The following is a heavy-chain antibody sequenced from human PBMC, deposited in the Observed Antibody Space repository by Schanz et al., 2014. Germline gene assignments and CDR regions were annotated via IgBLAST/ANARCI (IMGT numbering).Heavy chain of an antibody. CDR3: ARGPSQGYSYGHNIGAYYYGMDV. D-gene: IGHD5-18*01. V-gene: IGHV1-8*02. J-gene: IGHJ6*02. CDR1: GYTFTSYD. CDR2: MNPDSGNT. Sequence: QVQLIQSGAEVKKPGASVKVSCTASGYTFTSYDINWVRQAPGQGLEWMGWMNPDSGNTGYAQKFQGRVTMTRNTTISTAYMELSSLRSEDTAVYYCARGPSQGYSYGHNIGAYYYGMDVWGQGTTVTVSS.